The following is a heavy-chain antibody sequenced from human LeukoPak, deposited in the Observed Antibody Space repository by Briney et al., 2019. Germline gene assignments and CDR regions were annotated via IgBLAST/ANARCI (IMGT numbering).Heavy chain of an antibody. CDR3: ARDSFTVTPAGYFNL. J-gene: IGHJ2*01. D-gene: IGHD4-17*01. CDR1: GFTASSDY. V-gene: IGHV3-53*01. Sequence: AGSLRLSCAVSGFTASSDYMSWVRQAPGEGLEWISIIFSAGSKYYADSVKGRFTISRDNSKNTVYLQMDSLRAEDTAVYFCARDSFTVTPAGYFNLWSRGTLVTVSS. CDR2: IFSAGSK.